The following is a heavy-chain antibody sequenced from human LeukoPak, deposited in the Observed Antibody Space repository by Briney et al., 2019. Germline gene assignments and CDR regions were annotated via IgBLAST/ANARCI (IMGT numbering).Heavy chain of an antibody. Sequence: KSSETLSLTCTVSGGSISSSSYYWGWIRQPPGKGLEWIGGIYYSGSTYYNPSLKSRVTISVDTSKNQFSLKLSSVTAADTAVYYCARTALRSSGSTLGWGQGTLVTVSS. J-gene: IGHJ4*02. CDR2: IYYSGST. CDR3: ARTALRSSGSTLG. CDR1: GGSISSSSYY. V-gene: IGHV4-39*01. D-gene: IGHD1-26*01.